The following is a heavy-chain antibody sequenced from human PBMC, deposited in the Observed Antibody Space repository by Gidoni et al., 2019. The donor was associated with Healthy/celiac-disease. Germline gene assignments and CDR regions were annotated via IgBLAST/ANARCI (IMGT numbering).Heavy chain of an antibody. CDR1: SSYA. CDR3: ANLYSPDY. CDR2: ISYDGSNK. D-gene: IGHD4-4*01. Sequence: SSYAMHWVRQAPGKGLEWVAVISYDGSNKYYADSVKGRFTISRDNSKNTLYLQMNSLRAEDTAVYYCANLYSPDYWGQGTLVTVSS. J-gene: IGHJ4*02. V-gene: IGHV3-30*01.